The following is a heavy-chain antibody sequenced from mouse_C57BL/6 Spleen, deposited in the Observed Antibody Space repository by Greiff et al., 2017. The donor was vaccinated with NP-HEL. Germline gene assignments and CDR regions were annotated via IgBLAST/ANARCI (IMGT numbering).Heavy chain of an antibody. CDR3: TSDRSSGCFDY. J-gene: IGHJ2*01. D-gene: IGHD3-2*02. Sequence: EVKLVESGEGLVKPGGSLKLSCAASGFTFSSYAMSWVRQTPEKRLEWVAYISSGGDYIYYADTVKGRFTLSRDNARNTLYLQMSSLESEVTAMYYCTSDRSSGCFDYWGQGTTLTVSS. CDR2: ISSGGDYI. CDR1: GFTFSSYA. V-gene: IGHV5-9-1*02.